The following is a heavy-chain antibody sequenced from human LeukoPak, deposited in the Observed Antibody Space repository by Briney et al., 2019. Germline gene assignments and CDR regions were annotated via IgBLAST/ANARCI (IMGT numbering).Heavy chain of an antibody. J-gene: IGHJ5*02. V-gene: IGHV2-5*01. CDR1: GFSLSSSGVG. D-gene: IGHD2-2*01. Sequence: SGPTLVKPTQTLTLTCTFSGFSLSSSGVGVGWIRQPPGKALEWLALISWNDDKRYSPSLKTRLTITKDTSKNQVVLTMTNMDPVDTATYYCAHTDTHAYCSSTSCLNWFDPWGQGTLVTVSS. CDR3: AHTDTHAYCSSTSCLNWFDP. CDR2: ISWNDDK.